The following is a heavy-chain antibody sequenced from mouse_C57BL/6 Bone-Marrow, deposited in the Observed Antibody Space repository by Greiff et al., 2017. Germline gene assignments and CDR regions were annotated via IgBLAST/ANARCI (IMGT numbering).Heavy chain of an antibody. CDR1: GYTFTSYW. Sequence: QVQLQQPGAELVKPGASVKMSCKASGYTFTSYWITWVKQRPGQGLEWIGDIYPGSGSTNYNEKFKSKATLNVDTSSSTAYMLLSSLTSEDAAVYYCARCGGWEYYFDYWGQGTTLTVSS. V-gene: IGHV1-55*01. CDR3: ARCGGWEYYFDY. J-gene: IGHJ2*01. CDR2: IYPGSGST. D-gene: IGHD2-3*01.